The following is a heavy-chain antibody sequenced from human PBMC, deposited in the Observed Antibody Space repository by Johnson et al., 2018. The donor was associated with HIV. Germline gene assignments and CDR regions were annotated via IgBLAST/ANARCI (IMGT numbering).Heavy chain of an antibody. D-gene: IGHD4-11*01. CDR3: ARNEYSNYGGRDAFDM. CDR2: TSFDERGK. Sequence: QVQLVESGGGVVQPGRSLRLACVASGFTFNRYGLHWVRQAPGKGLEWVAPTSFDERGKHYTDSVKGRFTISRDNAKNSLYLQMNGLRAEDTAVYYCARNEYSNYGGRDAFDMWGQGTMVTVSS. CDR1: GFTFNRYG. V-gene: IGHV3-30*04. J-gene: IGHJ3*02.